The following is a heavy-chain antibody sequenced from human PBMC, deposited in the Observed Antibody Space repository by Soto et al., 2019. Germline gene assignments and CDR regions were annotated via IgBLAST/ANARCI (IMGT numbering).Heavy chain of an antibody. CDR2: IYHSGST. Sequence: SETLSLTCAVSGGSIDSDHWWSWVRQPPGKRLECIGEIYHSGSTNYNPSLKSRVSLSVDKSKNQFSLRLTSVTAADTAVYYCARAYDSNGNHAFDIWGQGTLVTVSS. J-gene: IGHJ3*02. CDR1: GGSIDSDHW. CDR3: ARAYDSNGNHAFDI. V-gene: IGHV4-4*02. D-gene: IGHD3-22*01.